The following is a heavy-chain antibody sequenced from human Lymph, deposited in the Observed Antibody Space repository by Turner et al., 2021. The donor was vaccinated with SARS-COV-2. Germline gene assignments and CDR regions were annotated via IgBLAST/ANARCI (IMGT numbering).Heavy chain of an antibody. CDR2: ISAYNGNT. V-gene: IGHV1-18*01. D-gene: IGHD6-19*01. J-gene: IGHJ6*02. CDR3: AVAGMNYDLLWKTYYYYGMDV. Sequence: QLQLVQSGAEVKKPGASVKVSCKASGYTFTSYGISWVRQAPGQGLDWMGWISAYNGNTNYAQKLQGRVTMTTDTSTSTADIELRSLRSDDTAVYYCAVAGMNYDLLWKTYYYYGMDVWGQGTTVTVSS. CDR1: GYTFTSYG.